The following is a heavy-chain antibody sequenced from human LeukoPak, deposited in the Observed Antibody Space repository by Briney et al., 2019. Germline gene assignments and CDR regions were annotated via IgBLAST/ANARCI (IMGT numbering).Heavy chain of an antibody. CDR2: ISYDGSNK. D-gene: IGHD1-26*01. J-gene: IGHJ4*02. V-gene: IGHV3-30-3*01. CDR3: AREDQGAAHRHLDY. Sequence: PGGSPRLSCAASGFTFSSYAMHWVRQAPGKGLEWVAVISYDGSNKYYADSVKGRFTISRDNSKNTLYLQMNSLRAEDTAVYYCAREDQGAAHRHLDYWGQGTLVTVSS. CDR1: GFTFSSYA.